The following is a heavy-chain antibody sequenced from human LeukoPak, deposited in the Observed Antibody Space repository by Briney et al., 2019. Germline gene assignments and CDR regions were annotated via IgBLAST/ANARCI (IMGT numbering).Heavy chain of an antibody. D-gene: IGHD1-26*01. CDR3: ARRGSGSYGDY. Sequence: XGWVRPXPGKGRACIVFISPRASPPTYTPSFPAQVTISAHKSISTAYLQWSSLKASDTAMYYCARRGSGSYGDYWGQGTLVTVSS. J-gene: IGHJ4*02. V-gene: IGHV5-51*01. CDR2: ISPRASPP.